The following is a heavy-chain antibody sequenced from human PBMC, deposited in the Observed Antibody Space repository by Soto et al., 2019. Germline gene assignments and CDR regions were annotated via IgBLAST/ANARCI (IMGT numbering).Heavy chain of an antibody. V-gene: IGHV1-18*04. CDR2: VSPYNGNA. J-gene: IGHJ4*02. CDR1: GYTFSNYA. D-gene: IGHD3-16*01. Sequence: GASVKVSCKTSGYTFSNYAISWVRQAPGQGLEWMGWVSPYNGNANYTEKFHGRVSMTTDTSTTTAYMELRGLTSADTAIYYCARAISLIKGAPAYWGQGTMVTVSS. CDR3: ARAISLIKGAPAY.